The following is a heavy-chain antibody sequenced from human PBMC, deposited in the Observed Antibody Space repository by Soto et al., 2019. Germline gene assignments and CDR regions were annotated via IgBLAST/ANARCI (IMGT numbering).Heavy chain of an antibody. CDR2: IIPTFGTA. D-gene: IGHD1-26*01. J-gene: IGHJ4*02. CDR3: ASERSAQYFDY. CDR1: GGTFSSHT. Sequence: SVKVSCKASGGTFSSHTIAWVRQAPGQGLEWVGGIIPTFGTATNAPKFQGRVAISADASSNTAYMELSSLTPEDTAVYYCASERSAQYFDYWGRGTMVTVSS. V-gene: IGHV1-69*13.